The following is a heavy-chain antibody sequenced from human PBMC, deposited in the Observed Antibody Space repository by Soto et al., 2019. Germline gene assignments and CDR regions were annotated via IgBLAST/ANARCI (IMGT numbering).Heavy chain of an antibody. CDR1: GFTFSNYG. V-gene: IGHV3-30*03. D-gene: IGHD4-17*01. Sequence: ESGGGVVQPGRSLRLSCAASGFTFSNYGMHWVRQAPGKGLEWVAVILFDGSNINYVDSVKGRFTISRDNSKNTLYLQMNSLRAEYTAVYYCATEITRLLDTGFDYWGQGTLVTVSS. CDR2: ILFDGSNI. J-gene: IGHJ4*02. CDR3: ATEITRLLDTGFDY.